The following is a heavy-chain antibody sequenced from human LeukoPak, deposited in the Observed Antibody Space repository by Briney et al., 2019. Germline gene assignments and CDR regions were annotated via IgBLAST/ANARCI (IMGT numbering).Heavy chain of an antibody. CDR2: INSDGSST. CDR3: ASSSGSWNEAEYYFDY. V-gene: IGHV3-74*01. D-gene: IGHD6-13*01. Sequence: GGSLRLSCAASGFTFSSYWMHWVRQAPGKGLVWVSRINSDGSSTTYADSVKGRFTISRDNAKNTLYLQMNSLRADDTAVYYCASSSGSWNEAEYYFDYWGRGVLVTVSS. J-gene: IGHJ4*02. CDR1: GFTFSSYW.